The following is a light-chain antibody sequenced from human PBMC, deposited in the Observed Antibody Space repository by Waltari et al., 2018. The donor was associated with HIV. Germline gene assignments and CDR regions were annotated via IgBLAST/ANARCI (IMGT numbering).Light chain of an antibody. CDR1: LTISNN. V-gene: IGKV3D-15*01. J-gene: IGKJ4*01. CDR2: YTS. Sequence: ELVITPSPVTLSVSPGQPATLSCRARLTISNNLAWSQQKAGQTPRLVMYYTSTRATGIPARFSGSGSGKEFTLTISSLQSEDFAVYYCQQYNDWPHLTFGGGTKVEIK. CDR3: QQYNDWPHLT.